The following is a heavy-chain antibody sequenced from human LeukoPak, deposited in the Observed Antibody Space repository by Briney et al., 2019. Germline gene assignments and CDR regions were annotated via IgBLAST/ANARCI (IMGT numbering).Heavy chain of an antibody. CDR3: ARVKHCSSTSCYFDY. CDR1: GYTFTSYD. J-gene: IGHJ4*02. V-gene: IGHV1-8*03. Sequence: ASVKVSCKASGYTFTSYDINWVRQATGQGREWMGWMNPNSGNTGYAQKFQGRVTITRKTSISTVYMELSSLRSEDTAVYYCARVKHCSSTSCYFDYWGQGTLVTVSS. CDR2: MNPNSGNT. D-gene: IGHD2-2*01.